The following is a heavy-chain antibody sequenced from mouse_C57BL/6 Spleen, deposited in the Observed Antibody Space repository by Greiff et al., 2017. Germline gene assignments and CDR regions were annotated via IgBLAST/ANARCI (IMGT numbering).Heavy chain of an antibody. CDR3: ARSGTGTDY. V-gene: IGHV1-4*01. D-gene: IGHD4-1*01. CDR1: GYTFTSYT. Sequence: QVQLQQSGAELARPGASVKMSCKASGYTFTSYTMHWVKQRPGQGLEWIGYINPSSGYTKYNQKFKDKATLTADKSSSIAYMQLSSLTSEDSAVYYCARSGTGTDYGGQGTLVTVSA. CDR2: INPSSGYT. J-gene: IGHJ3*01.